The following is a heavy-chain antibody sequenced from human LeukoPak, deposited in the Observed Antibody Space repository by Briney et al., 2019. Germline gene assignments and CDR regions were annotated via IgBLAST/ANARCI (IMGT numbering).Heavy chain of an antibody. V-gene: IGHV1-8*01. Sequence: ASVTVSCAASGYTFTSYDINWVRQATGQGLEWMGWMNPKSGNTGYAQKFQGRVTMTRSTSVSTAYMELSSLRSEDTAVYYCARGSTVDTVATPLKYWGQGTLVTVSS. D-gene: IGHD5-12*01. CDR3: ARGSTVDTVATPLKY. CDR1: GYTFTSYD. CDR2: MNPKSGNT. J-gene: IGHJ4*02.